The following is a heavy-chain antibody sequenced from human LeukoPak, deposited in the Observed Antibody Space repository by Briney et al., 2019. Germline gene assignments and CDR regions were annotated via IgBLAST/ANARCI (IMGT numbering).Heavy chain of an antibody. D-gene: IGHD3-22*01. CDR2: IRSKANNYAT. V-gene: IGHV3-73*01. J-gene: IGHJ4*02. CDR3: TGDNFDSSVKFDY. Sequence: GGSLRLSCVVSGFTFSGSTVHWVRQASGKGLEWVGRIRSKANNYATAYAASVKGRFTISRDDSKNTAYLQMNSLKTEDTAVYYCTGDNFDSSVKFDYWGQGTLVTVSS. CDR1: GFTFSGST.